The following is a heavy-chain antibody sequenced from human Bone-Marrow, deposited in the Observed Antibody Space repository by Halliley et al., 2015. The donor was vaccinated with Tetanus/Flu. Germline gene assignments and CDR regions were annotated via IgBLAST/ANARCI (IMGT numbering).Heavy chain of an antibody. D-gene: IGHD1-26*01. V-gene: IGHV5-51*01. CDR2: IHSGEYET. CDR3: ATAWDEGLIGY. J-gene: IGHJ4*01. Sequence: REGMGIIHSGEYETKYSPTFQGQVTISVEKSINTAYLQWSSVKASDTAMYFCATAWDEGLIGYWGQGTLVTVSS.